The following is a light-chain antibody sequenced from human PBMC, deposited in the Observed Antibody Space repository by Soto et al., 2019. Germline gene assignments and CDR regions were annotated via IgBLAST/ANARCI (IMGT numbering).Light chain of an antibody. CDR2: DVT. CDR1: SSDVGGYNY. V-gene: IGLV2-14*03. J-gene: IGLJ2*01. CDR3: SAYRSSDTLE. Sequence: QSDLTQPASVSGSPGQSITISCTGTSSDVGGYNYVSWYQQHPGKAPKLMIYDVTNRPSGVSNRFSGSKSGNTASLTISGLQAEDEADYYCSAYRSSDTLEFGGGTKVTVL.